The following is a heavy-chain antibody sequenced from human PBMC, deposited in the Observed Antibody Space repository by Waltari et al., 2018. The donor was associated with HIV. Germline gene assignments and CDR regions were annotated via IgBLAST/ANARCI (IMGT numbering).Heavy chain of an antibody. V-gene: IGHV1-3*01. Sequence: QVQLVQSGAEVKKPGASVKVSCKASGYTFSNYVIHWVRQAPGKRLEWMGWINAGNGNTKYTQKFQGRVTITRDTSASTAYVELSSLRSEDTAVYDCARILGFGIADPRAFDTWGQGTMVTVSS. CDR2: INAGNGNT. D-gene: IGHD6-13*01. J-gene: IGHJ3*02. CDR1: GYTFSNYV. CDR3: ARILGFGIADPRAFDT.